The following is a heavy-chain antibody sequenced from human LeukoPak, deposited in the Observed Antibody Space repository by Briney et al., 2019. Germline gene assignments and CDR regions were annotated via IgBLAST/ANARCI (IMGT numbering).Heavy chain of an antibody. V-gene: IGHV3-11*01. CDR1: GFTFSDYY. Sequence: PGGSLRLSCAASGFTFSDYYMSWIRQAPGKGLEWVSYISSSGSTIYYADSVKGRFTISRDNATNSLYLKMNSLRAEDTAVYYCARYQGSVVPAAFDYWGQGTLVTVSS. CDR2: ISSSGSTI. J-gene: IGHJ4*02. CDR3: ARYQGSVVPAAFDY. D-gene: IGHD2-2*01.